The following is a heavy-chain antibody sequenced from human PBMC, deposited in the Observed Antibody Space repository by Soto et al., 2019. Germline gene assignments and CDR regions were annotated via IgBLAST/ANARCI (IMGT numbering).Heavy chain of an antibody. CDR1: GFMFSRYA. J-gene: IGHJ4*02. D-gene: IGHD3-10*01. CDR3: VRSRSGAVPDSFAY. CDR2: ISKDGSVI. Sequence: QVQLVESGGGVVPPGRSLRLSCAASGFMFSRYAMHCVRQAPGKGLGWVAVISKDGSVIYYAVSVKGRFTISRDKSKNMVYLQLNSLRDEDTAVFYCVRSRSGAVPDSFAYWGQGTLVTVAS. V-gene: IGHV3-30*04.